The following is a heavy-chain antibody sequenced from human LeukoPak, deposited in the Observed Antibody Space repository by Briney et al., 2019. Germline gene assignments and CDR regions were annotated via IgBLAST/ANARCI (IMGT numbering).Heavy chain of an antibody. CDR2: IYYSGST. V-gene: IGHV4-30-4*07. CDR1: GGSISSGGYS. D-gene: IGHD3-10*01. Sequence: PSQTLSLTCAVSGGSISSGGYSWSWIRQPPGKGLEWIGYIYYSGSTYYNPSLKSRVTISVDTSKNQFSLKLTSVTAADTAVYYCAXGSYLSWPPLDYWGQGTLVTVSS. J-gene: IGHJ4*02. CDR3: AXGSYLSWPPLDY.